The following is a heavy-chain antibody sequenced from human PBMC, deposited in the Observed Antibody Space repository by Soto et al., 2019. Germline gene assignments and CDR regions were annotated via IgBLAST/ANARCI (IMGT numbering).Heavy chain of an antibody. CDR2: ISSSGSTI. V-gene: IGHV3-11*01. J-gene: IGHJ3*02. CDR1: GFTFSDYY. Sequence: GGSPRLSCAASGFTFSDYYMSWIRQAPGKGLEWVSYISSSGSTIYYADSVKGRFTISRDNAKNSLYLQMNSRRAEDTAVYYCARDNPYCGGDCSPDAFDIWGQGTMVTVSS. D-gene: IGHD2-21*02. CDR3: ARDNPYCGGDCSPDAFDI.